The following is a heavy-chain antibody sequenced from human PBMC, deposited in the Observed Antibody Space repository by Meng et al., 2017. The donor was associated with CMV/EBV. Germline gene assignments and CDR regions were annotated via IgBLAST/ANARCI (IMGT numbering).Heavy chain of an antibody. Sequence: GGSLRLSCAASGFTFSSYSMNWVRQAPGKGLEWVSSISSSSSYIYYADSVKGRFTITRDNAKNSLYLQMNSLRAEDTAVYYCARDPRMYYFDYWGQGTLVTVSS. CDR2: ISSSSSYI. CDR1: GFTFSSYS. V-gene: IGHV3-21*01. CDR3: ARDPRMYYFDY. J-gene: IGHJ4*02. D-gene: IGHD1-14*01.